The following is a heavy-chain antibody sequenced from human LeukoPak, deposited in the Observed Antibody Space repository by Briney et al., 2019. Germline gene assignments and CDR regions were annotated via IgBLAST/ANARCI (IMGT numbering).Heavy chain of an antibody. Sequence: PGGSLRLSCAASGFTLSSSAISWVRQAPGKGLEWVSVMTEGGATYYADSVRGRFIISRDNSKNMVYLQMNSLRVDDTAVYYCAKLLLDWGQGTLVTVSS. CDR1: GFTLSSSA. D-gene: IGHD3-22*01. V-gene: IGHV3-23*01. CDR2: MTEGGAT. CDR3: AKLLLD. J-gene: IGHJ4*02.